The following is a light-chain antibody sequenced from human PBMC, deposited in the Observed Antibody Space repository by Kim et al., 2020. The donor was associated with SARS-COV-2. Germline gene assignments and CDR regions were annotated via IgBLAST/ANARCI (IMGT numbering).Light chain of an antibody. V-gene: IGKV3-20*01. CDR3: QFYGGSPKT. J-gene: IGKJ1*01. Sequence: EIVLTQSPGTLSLSPGERATLSCRASQSVNSNYLAWYQQKPGQAPRLLIYGASSRATGMPDRFSGSGSGTDFTLTISRLGPEDFAVYYCQFYGGSPKTFGQGTKVDIK. CDR1: QSVNSNY. CDR2: GAS.